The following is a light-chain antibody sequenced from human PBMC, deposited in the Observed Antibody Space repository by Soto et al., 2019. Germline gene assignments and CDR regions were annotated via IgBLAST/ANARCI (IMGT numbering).Light chain of an antibody. J-gene: IGLJ1*01. CDR3: SSYTVTSTRL. Sequence: QSALTQPASVSGSPGQSITISCTGTSSDIGAFDLVSWYQQHPGKAPKVIIYDVNIRPSGVSNRLSGSKSGNTASLTISGLQAEDEADYYCSSYTVTSTRLFGTGTKLTVL. CDR1: SSDIGAFDL. V-gene: IGLV2-14*01. CDR2: DVN.